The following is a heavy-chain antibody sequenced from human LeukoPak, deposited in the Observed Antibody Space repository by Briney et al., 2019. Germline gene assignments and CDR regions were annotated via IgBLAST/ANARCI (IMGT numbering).Heavy chain of an antibody. CDR1: GGSFSGYY. D-gene: IGHD3-10*01. J-gene: IGHJ6*03. CDR2: INHSGST. Sequence: PSETLSLTCAVYGGSFSGYYWSWSRQPPGKGLELIGEINHSGSTNYNPSLKSRVTISVDTSTNQFSLKLSSVTAADTAVYYCARPLWFGSSEGDYYYMDVWGKGTTVTVSS. CDR3: ARPLWFGSSEGDYYYMDV. V-gene: IGHV4-34*01.